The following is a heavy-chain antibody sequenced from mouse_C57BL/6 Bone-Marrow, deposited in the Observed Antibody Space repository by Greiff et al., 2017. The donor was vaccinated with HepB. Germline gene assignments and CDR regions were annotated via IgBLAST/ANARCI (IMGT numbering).Heavy chain of an antibody. D-gene: IGHD1-1*01. V-gene: IGHV2-4*01. J-gene: IGHJ2*01. Sequence: VKLVESGPGLVQPSQSLSITCTVSGFSLTSYGVHWVRQPPGKGLEWLGVIWSGGSTDYHAAFISRLSISKDNSKSQVFFKMNSLQADDTAIYYCANLLLGFWGQGTTLTVSS. CDR2: IWSGGST. CDR3: ANLLLGF. CDR1: GFSLTSYG.